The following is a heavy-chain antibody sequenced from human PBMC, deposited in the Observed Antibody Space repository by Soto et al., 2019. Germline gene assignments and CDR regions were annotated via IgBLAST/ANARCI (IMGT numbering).Heavy chain of an antibody. Sequence: SVKVSCKASGGTFSSYAIIWVRQAPGQGLEWMGGIIPIFGTANYAQKFQGRVTITADESTSTAYMELSSLRSEDTAVYYCARRIVAGTAYYYYGMDVWGQGTTVTVSS. CDR1: GGTFSSYA. CDR2: IIPIFGTA. J-gene: IGHJ6*02. CDR3: ARRIVAGTAYYYYGMDV. V-gene: IGHV1-69*13. D-gene: IGHD6-19*01.